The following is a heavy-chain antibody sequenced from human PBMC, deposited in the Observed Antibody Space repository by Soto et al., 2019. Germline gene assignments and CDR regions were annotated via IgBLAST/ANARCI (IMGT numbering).Heavy chain of an antibody. Sequence: EVQLLESGGGLVQPGGSLRLSCAASGFTFSSYAMSWVRQAPGKGLEWVSAISGSGGSTYCADSVKGRFTISRDNSKNTLYLQMNSLRAEDTAVYYCAKVRITMVRGVSGSTDYWGQGTLVTVSS. V-gene: IGHV3-23*01. CDR2: ISGSGGST. CDR3: AKVRITMVRGVSGSTDY. J-gene: IGHJ4*02. D-gene: IGHD3-10*01. CDR1: GFTFSSYA.